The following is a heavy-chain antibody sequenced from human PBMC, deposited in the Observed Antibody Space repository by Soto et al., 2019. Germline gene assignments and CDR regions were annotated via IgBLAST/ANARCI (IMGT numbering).Heavy chain of an antibody. CDR1: GFTCINYA. CDR3: AKKDRMMAHGY. D-gene: IGHD2-15*01. J-gene: IGHJ4*02. CDR2: ISDSGSST. Sequence: GGSLRLSCAASGFTCINYAMSWVRQAPGKGLEWVSTISDSGSSTYYADSVKGRFTISRDDSKNTLYLQMNSLRAEDTAVYYCAKKDRMMAHGYWGQGTLVTVSS. V-gene: IGHV3-23*01.